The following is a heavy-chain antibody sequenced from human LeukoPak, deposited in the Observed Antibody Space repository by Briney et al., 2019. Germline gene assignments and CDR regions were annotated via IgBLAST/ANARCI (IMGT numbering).Heavy chain of an antibody. CDR3: AADVEYSSSSFPY. D-gene: IGHD6-6*01. V-gene: IGHV4-30-2*01. Sequence: SETLSLTCTVSGGSISSGGYYWSWIRQPPGKGLEWIGYIYHSGSTYYNPSLKSRVTISVDRSKNQFSLKLSSVTAADTAVYYCAADVEYSSSSFPYWGQGTLVTVSS. CDR1: GGSISSGGYY. J-gene: IGHJ4*02. CDR2: IYHSGST.